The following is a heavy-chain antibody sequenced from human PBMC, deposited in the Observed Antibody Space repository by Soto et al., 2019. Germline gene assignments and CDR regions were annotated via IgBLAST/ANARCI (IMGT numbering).Heavy chain of an antibody. CDR1: GGSISSGGYS. D-gene: IGHD2-15*01. J-gene: IGHJ2*01. CDR3: ARDRCSGGSCYWYFDL. V-gene: IGHV4-30-2*01. CDR2: IYHSGST. Sequence: QLQLQESGSGLVKPSQTLSLTCAVSGGSISSGGYSWSWIRQPPGKGLEWIGYIYHSGSTYYNPSLKSRVTISVDRSKNQFSLKLSSVTAADTAVYYCARDRCSGGSCYWYFDLWGRGTLVTVSS.